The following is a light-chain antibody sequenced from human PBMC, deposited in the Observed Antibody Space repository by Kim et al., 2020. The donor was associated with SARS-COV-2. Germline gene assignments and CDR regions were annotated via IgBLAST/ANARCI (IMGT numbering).Light chain of an antibody. CDR2: YES. V-gene: IGLV3-21*04. CDR3: QVWDSSSDQPV. Sequence: RGRKARMNWGGKNIGSKRVHWYRQKPGQAPVLVIYYESDRPAGIPERFSGSNAGNTATLTISRVEAGDKADYYCQVWDSSSDQPVFGGGTQRTVL. CDR1: NIGSKR. J-gene: IGLJ3*02.